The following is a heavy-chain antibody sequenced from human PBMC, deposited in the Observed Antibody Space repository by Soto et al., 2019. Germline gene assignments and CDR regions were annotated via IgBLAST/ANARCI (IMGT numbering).Heavy chain of an antibody. J-gene: IGHJ6*02. CDR3: ARGEAARYYHGMDV. CDR2: IIPIFGTA. Sequence: QVQLVQSGAEVKKPGSSVKVSCKASGGTFSSYGISWVRQAPGQGLEWMGGIIPIFGTANYAQTFQGRVTITADESTSTAYMELSSLRSEDTAVHYCARGEAARYYHGMDVWGQGTTVTFSS. CDR1: GGTFSSYG. V-gene: IGHV1-69*12. D-gene: IGHD6-13*01.